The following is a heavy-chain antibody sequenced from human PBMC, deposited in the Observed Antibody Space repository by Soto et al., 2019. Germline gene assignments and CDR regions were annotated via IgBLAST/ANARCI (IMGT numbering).Heavy chain of an antibody. V-gene: IGHV5-10-1*01. CDR2: IDPSDTYT. CDR1: GYNFSDYW. J-gene: IGHJ4*02. CDR3: ARHRAMTARAVFDY. D-gene: IGHD2-21*02. Sequence: GESLKISCKGSGYNFSDYWITWVRQMPGRGLEWMGRIDPSDTYTNYSPSFQGHVTISTDKSISTAYLQWSSLKASDTALYYCARHRAMTARAVFDYWGQGTLDIVSS.